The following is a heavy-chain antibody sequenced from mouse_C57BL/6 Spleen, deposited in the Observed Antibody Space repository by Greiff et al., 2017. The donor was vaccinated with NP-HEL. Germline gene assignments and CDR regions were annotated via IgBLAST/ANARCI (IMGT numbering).Heavy chain of an antibody. D-gene: IGHD5-1*01. CDR2: ISYDGSN. CDR3: ARGPNMDY. J-gene: IGHJ4*01. V-gene: IGHV3-6*01. Sequence: EVQLQESGPGLVKPSQSLSLTCSVTGYSITSGYYWNWIRQFPGNKLEWMGYISYDGSNNYNPSLKNRISITRDTSKNQFFLKLKSVTTEDTATYYCARGPNMDYWGQGTSVTVSS. CDR1: GYSITSGYY.